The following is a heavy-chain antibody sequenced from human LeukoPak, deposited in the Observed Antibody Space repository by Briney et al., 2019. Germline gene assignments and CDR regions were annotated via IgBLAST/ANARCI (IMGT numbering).Heavy chain of an antibody. CDR2: INPNSGGT. Sequence: GASVKVSCKASGYTFTGYYMHWVRQAPGQGLEWMGWINPNSGGTNYAQKFQGRVTMTRDTSISTAYMELSRLRSDDTAVYYCARKAGYSYGPYYYYYMDVWGKGTTVTVSS. CDR1: GYTFTGYY. CDR3: ARKAGYSYGPYYYYYMDV. D-gene: IGHD5-18*01. V-gene: IGHV1-2*02. J-gene: IGHJ6*03.